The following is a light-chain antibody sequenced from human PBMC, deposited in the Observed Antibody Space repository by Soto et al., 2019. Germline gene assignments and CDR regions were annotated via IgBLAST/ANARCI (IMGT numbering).Light chain of an antibody. Sequence: QSARTQPPSASGSPGQSVTNSWTGTSSDVGAYNYVSWYQQHAGKAPKLVIYEVTKRPSGVPDRFSGSKSANTASLTVSGLQAEDEADYYCSSFASSNTWVFGGVTKLTVL. CDR3: SSFASSNTWV. V-gene: IGLV2-8*01. J-gene: IGLJ3*02. CDR1: SSDVGAYNY. CDR2: EVT.